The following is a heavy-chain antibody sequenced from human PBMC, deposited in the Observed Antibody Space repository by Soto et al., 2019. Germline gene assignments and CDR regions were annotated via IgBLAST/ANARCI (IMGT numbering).Heavy chain of an antibody. D-gene: IGHD3-9*01. CDR3: ASVNILTGHYLDH. Sequence: PSETLSLTCTVSGGSSISSSYFWGWIRQPPGKGLEWIGSIYYSGGTYYNPSLKSRVTISVDTSKNQFSLKLSSVTAADLAVYYCASVNILTGHYLDHWGKGTLVTVSS. CDR2: IYYSGGT. CDR1: GGSSISSSYF. J-gene: IGHJ4*02. V-gene: IGHV4-39*01.